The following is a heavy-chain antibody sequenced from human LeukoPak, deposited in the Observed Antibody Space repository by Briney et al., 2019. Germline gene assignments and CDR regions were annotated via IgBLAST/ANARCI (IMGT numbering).Heavy chain of an antibody. V-gene: IGHV3-7*03. CDR1: GFTFSSYW. Sequence: GGSLRLSCAASGFTFSSYWMSWVRQAPGKGLEWVANIKQDGSEKYYVDSVKGRFTISRDNAKNSLYLQMNSLRAEDTAVYYCAKVGIAVAGHFDYWGQGTLVTVSS. J-gene: IGHJ4*02. CDR3: AKVGIAVAGHFDY. D-gene: IGHD6-19*01. CDR2: IKQDGSEK.